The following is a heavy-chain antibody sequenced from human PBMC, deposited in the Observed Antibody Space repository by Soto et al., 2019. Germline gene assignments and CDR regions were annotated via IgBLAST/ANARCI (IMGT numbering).Heavy chain of an antibody. CDR2: TYYRSKWYN. CDR3: ARAAWYSSGWYGYYYYYMDV. CDR1: GDSVSSNSAA. Sequence: SQTLSLTCAISGDSVSSNSAAWNWIRQSPSRGLEWLGRTYYRSKWYNDYAVSVKSRITINPDTSKNQFSLQLNSVTPEDTAVYYCARAAWYSSGWYGYYYYYMDVWGKGTTVTVSS. V-gene: IGHV6-1*01. D-gene: IGHD6-19*01. J-gene: IGHJ6*03.